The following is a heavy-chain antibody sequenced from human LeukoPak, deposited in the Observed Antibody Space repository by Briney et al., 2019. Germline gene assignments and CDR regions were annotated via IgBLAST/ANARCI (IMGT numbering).Heavy chain of an antibody. CDR3: AKGTHALDY. CDR2: ISYDGSNK. V-gene: IGHV3-30*18. D-gene: IGHD1-14*01. CDR1: GSTFSSYG. Sequence: GRSLRLSCAASGSTFSSYGMHWVRQAPGKGLEWVAVISYDGSNKYYADSVKGRFTISRDNSKNTLYLQMNSLRAEDTAVYYCAKGTHALDYWGQGTLVTVSS. J-gene: IGHJ4*02.